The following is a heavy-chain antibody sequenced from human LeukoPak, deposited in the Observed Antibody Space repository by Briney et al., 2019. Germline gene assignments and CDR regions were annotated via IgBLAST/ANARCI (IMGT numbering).Heavy chain of an antibody. V-gene: IGHV3-15*01. CDR3: TSIVEDGVSLFDY. CDR2: IKSKTDGGTT. J-gene: IGHJ4*02. Sequence: GGSLRLSCTGSGFNFAEYEISWFRQAPGKGLEWVGRIKSKTDGGTTDYAAPVKGRFTISRDDSKNTAYLQMNSLKTEDTAVYYCTSIVEDGVSLFDYWGQGTLVTVSS. D-gene: IGHD3-3*02. CDR1: GFNFAEYE.